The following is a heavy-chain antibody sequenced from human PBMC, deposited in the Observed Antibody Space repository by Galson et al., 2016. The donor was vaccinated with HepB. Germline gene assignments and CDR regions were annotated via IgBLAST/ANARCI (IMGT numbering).Heavy chain of an antibody. V-gene: IGHV5-10-1*01. CDR3: ARLQSNYDSTGYYYQYYGMDV. J-gene: IGHJ6*02. Sequence: QSGAEVKKPGESLRISCKGSGYSFTSYWISWVRQMPGKGLEWMGRLDPSDPYTNYSTSFQGHVTISADKSISTAYLQWSSLKASDTAMYYCARLQSNYDSTGYYYQYYGMDVWGQGTTVTVSS. D-gene: IGHD3-22*01. CDR1: GYSFTSYW. CDR2: LDPSDPYT.